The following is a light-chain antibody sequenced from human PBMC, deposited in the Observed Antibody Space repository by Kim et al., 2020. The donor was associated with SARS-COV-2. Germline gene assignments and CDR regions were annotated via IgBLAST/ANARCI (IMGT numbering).Light chain of an antibody. V-gene: IGKV1-39*01. J-gene: IGKJ2*01. CDR2: DAS. CDR1: QSISSY. CDR3: QQSYSTLPYT. Sequence: DIQMTQSPSSLSASVGDRVTITCRASQSISSYLNWYQQKPGKAHKLLIYDASSLQSGVPSRFSGSGSGTDFTLTISNLQPEDFATYYCQQSYSTLPYTFGQGTKLEI.